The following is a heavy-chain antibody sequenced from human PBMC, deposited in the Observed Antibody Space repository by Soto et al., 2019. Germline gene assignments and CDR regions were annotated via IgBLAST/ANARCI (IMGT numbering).Heavy chain of an antibody. CDR2: VSYSGRT. J-gene: IGHJ3*01. Sequence: XATLSLNFTVSGGSINNYYWNWIRQPPGKGLEWIGYVSYSGRTNYNPSLKSRVNMLVDKSKNQFSLNLTSVTAADTAVYYCARLQYTVVTDIDVWGQGTMVTVS. D-gene: IGHD2-21*02. V-gene: IGHV4-59*03. CDR3: ARLQYTVVTDIDV. CDR1: GGSINNYY.